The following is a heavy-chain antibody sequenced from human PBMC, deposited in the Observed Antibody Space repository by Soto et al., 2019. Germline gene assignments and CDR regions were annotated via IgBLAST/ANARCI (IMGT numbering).Heavy chain of an antibody. CDR1: GYTFTAYA. CDR2: IDTGNHNT. J-gene: IGHJ4*02. CDR3: ARDAKWHPRGVEANQDDYFAL. V-gene: IGHV1-3*04. D-gene: IGHD2-8*01. Sequence: ASMKVSCKASGYTFTAYAIPWLRKAPGQRPECMGWIDTGNHNTKYSERFQGKVTITADTFANTAYMELSSLRSEDTAVYYCARDAKWHPRGVEANQDDYFALWGQGTLLTV.